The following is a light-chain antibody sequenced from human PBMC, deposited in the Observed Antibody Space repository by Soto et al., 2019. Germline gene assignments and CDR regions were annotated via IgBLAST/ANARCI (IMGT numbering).Light chain of an antibody. Sequence: EIVLTQSPGTLSLSPGERATLSCRASQSVSSNYLAWYQQTPGQAPRLLIYGASSRATGIPDRFSGSGSGTDFTLTISSLQPEEFSTYYCQQSYSTPPYTFGQGTKLEIK. CDR2: GAS. J-gene: IGKJ2*01. CDR1: QSVSSNY. CDR3: QQSYSTPPYT. V-gene: IGKV3-20*01.